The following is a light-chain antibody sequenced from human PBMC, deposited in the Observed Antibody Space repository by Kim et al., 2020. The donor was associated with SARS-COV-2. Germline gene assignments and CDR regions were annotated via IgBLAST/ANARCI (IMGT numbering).Light chain of an antibody. Sequence: QSINIPCTGTSSDGGAYNYVSWYQQHPGRAPKLMIYAVTGRPPGVSDRFSGSKSGNTASLTISGLQAEDEADYYCSSFRSTNTVVFGGGTKLTVL. CDR3: SSFRSTNTVV. V-gene: IGLV2-14*03. CDR2: AVT. J-gene: IGLJ2*01. CDR1: SSDGGAYNY.